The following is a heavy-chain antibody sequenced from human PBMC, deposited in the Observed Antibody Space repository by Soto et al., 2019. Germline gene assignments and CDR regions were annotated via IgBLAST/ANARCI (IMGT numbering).Heavy chain of an antibody. J-gene: IGHJ6*02. Sequence: QLQLQESGSGLVKPSQTLSLTCVVSNGSITSGGYCWGWIRQPPGTGLEWLGYLYESGSTVYNPLLSHRVTIAEDRSTNEFSLKLTSVTAAATAVYYCASFRAVIQTYGMDVWGQRTTVTVSS. CDR1: NGSITSGGYC. CDR2: LYESGST. V-gene: IGHV4-30-2*01. D-gene: IGHD3-3*01. CDR3: ASFRAVIQTYGMDV.